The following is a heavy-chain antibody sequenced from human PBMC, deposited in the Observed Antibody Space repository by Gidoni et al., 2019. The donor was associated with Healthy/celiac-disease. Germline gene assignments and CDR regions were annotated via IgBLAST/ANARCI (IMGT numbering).Heavy chain of an antibody. CDR1: GFTVSSNY. V-gene: IGHV3-53*01. D-gene: IGHD5-12*01. CDR3: ARARDGYKYYFDY. CDR2: IYSGGST. J-gene: IGHJ4*02. Sequence: EVQLVESGGGLIQPGGSLRPSCASSGFTVSSNYMSWVRQAPGKGLEWVSVIYSGGSTYYADSVKGRFTISRDNSKNTLYLQMNSLRAEDTAVYYCARARDGYKYYFDYWGQGTLVTVSS.